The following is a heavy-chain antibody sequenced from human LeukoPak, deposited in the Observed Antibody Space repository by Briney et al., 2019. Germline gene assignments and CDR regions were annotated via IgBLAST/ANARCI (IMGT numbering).Heavy chain of an antibody. CDR1: GFTFSGSA. CDR3: AKDADTAMPYNWFDP. V-gene: IGHV3-73*01. Sequence: GGSLRLSCAASGFTFSGSAMHWVRQASGKGLEWVGRIRSKANSYATAYAASVKGRLTISRDDSKNTAYLQMNSLKTEDTAVYYCAKDADTAMPYNWFDPWGQGTLVTVSS. CDR2: IRSKANSYAT. D-gene: IGHD5-18*01. J-gene: IGHJ5*02.